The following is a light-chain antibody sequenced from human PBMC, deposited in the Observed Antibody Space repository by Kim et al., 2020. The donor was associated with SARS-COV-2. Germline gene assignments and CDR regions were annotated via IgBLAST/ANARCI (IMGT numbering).Light chain of an antibody. CDR1: QSISSY. CDR3: QQSYSTPRT. J-gene: IGKJ4*01. V-gene: IGKV1-39*01. Sequence: ASVGDRVTITCRASQSISSYLNWYQQKPGKAPKLLIYAASSLQSGVPSRFSGSGSGTDFTLTISSLQPEDFATYYCQQSYSTPRTFGGGTKLEI. CDR2: AAS.